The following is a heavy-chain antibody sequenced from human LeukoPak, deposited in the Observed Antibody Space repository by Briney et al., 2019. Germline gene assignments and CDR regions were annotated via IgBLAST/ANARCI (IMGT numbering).Heavy chain of an antibody. Sequence: GGSLRLSCTASGFTFSSYSMNWVRKAPGKGLEWVSVIHSGGATYYADSVKGRFTISRDIPKNTLYLQMNSLRAEDTAVYYCARDGILGSHDYWGQGTLVTVSS. CDR1: GFTFSSYS. V-gene: IGHV3-66*01. CDR2: IHSGGAT. D-gene: IGHD2-15*01. J-gene: IGHJ4*02. CDR3: ARDGILGSHDY.